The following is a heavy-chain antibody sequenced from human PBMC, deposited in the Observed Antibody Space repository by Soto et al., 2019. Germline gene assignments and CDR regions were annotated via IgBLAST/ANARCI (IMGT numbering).Heavy chain of an antibody. Sequence: EVQLVESGGGLVQPGGSLRLSCAASEFTVSNNYMSWVRQAPGKGLEWVSLIYSGGATHYADSVRGRFTISRDNSKNTLYLQMNSLRGEDTAIYYCMNRPRAWGRGTLVTVSS. D-gene: IGHD6-6*01. CDR1: EFTVSNNY. CDR2: IYSGGAT. J-gene: IGHJ5*02. V-gene: IGHV3-66*01. CDR3: MNRPRA.